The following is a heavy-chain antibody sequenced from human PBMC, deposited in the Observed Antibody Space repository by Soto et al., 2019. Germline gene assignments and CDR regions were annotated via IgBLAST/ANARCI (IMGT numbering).Heavy chain of an antibody. D-gene: IGHD3-22*01. J-gene: IGHJ4*02. V-gene: IGHV1-69*01. CDR1: GGTFSSYA. CDR2: SIPIFGTA. CDR3: ARSTIRYYYDSSGYSNPYYFDY. Sequence: QVQLVQSGAEVKKPGSSVKVSCKASGGTFSSYAISWVRQAPGQGLEWMGGSIPIFGTANYAQKFQGRVTINEDESTSTGYMELSSLRSEDTAVYYCARSTIRYYYDSSGYSNPYYFDYWGQGTLVTVSS.